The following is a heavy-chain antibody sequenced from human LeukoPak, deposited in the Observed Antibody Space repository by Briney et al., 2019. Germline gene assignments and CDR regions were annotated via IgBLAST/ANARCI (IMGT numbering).Heavy chain of an antibody. CDR2: MNPNSGNT. J-gene: IGHJ6*02. CDR3: AREDTAMAGIRGMDV. V-gene: IGHV1-8*01. CDR1: GYTFTSYD. Sequence: ASVKVSCKASGYTFTSYDINWVRQATGQGLEWMGWMNPNSGNTGYAQKFQGRVTMTRNTSISTAYMELSSLRSDDTAVYYCAREDTAMAGIRGMDVWGQGTTVTVSS. D-gene: IGHD5-18*01.